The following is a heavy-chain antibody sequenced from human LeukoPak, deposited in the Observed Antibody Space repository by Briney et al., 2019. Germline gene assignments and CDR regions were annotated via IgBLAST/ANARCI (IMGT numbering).Heavy chain of an antibody. V-gene: IGHV3-74*01. CDR2: INSDGSST. D-gene: IGHD4-17*01. Sequence: GGSLRLSCVASGFTFSSYNMIWVRQAPGEGREWVSRINSDGSSTSYADSVKGRFTISRDNAKNTLYLQMNSLRAEDTAVYYCARGLWDDYGDFTPGRDYWGQGTLVTVSS. J-gene: IGHJ4*02. CDR1: GFTFSSYN. CDR3: ARGLWDDYGDFTPGRDY.